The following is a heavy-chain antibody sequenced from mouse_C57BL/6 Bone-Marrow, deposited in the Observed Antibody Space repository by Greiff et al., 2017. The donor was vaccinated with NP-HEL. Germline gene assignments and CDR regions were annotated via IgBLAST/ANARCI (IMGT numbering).Heavy chain of an antibody. Sequence: QVHVKQPGAELVMPGASVKLSCKASGYTFTSYWMHWVKQRPGQGLEWIGEIDPSDSYTNYNQKFKGKSTLTVDKSSSTAYMQLSSLTSEDSAVYYCARSGLLPLYYYAMDYWGQGTSVTVSS. J-gene: IGHJ4*01. V-gene: IGHV1-69*01. CDR3: ARSGLLPLYYYAMDY. D-gene: IGHD1-1*01. CDR2: IDPSDSYT. CDR1: GYTFTSYW.